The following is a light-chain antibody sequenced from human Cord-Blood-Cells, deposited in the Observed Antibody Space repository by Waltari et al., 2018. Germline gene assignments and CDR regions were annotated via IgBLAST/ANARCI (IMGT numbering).Light chain of an antibody. J-gene: IGKJ1*01. V-gene: IGKV1-39*01. CDR1: QSISSY. Sequence: DIQMTQSPSSLSASVGDRVTITCRASQSISSYLNWYQQKPGKAPKRLIYAASSLQSEVPSRFSGSGSGTEFPRTISSLQPEDYATYYCQQSYSTLWTFGQGTKVEIK. CDR2: AAS. CDR3: QQSYSTLWT.